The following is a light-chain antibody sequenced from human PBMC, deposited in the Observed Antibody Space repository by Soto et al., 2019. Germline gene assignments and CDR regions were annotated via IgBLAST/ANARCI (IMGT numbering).Light chain of an antibody. CDR2: DAS. CDR1: QSVAIY. Sequence: IGFIHSPTTLSFSPGERATLSCSASQSVAIYLAWYQQRPGQAPRLLIYDASNRATGIPARFSGSGSGTDFTLTISSLEPEDFAVYYCQHRSNWPPRTFGQGTKVDIK. J-gene: IGKJ1*01. CDR3: QHRSNWPPRT. V-gene: IGKV3-11*01.